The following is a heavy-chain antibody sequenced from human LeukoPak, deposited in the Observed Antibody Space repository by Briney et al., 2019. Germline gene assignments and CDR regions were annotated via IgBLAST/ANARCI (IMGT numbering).Heavy chain of an antibody. Sequence: SETLSLTCTVSGGSVSSPNSYWSWIRQPPGKGLEWIGNVYYIGTTSYNSSLESRVTISVDTSKNQFSLEVTSMTAADTAVYYCARNTSSSPWFDPWGQGTLVTVSS. D-gene: IGHD6-6*01. CDR1: GGSVSSPNSY. CDR3: ARNTSSSPWFDP. V-gene: IGHV4-61*01. J-gene: IGHJ5*02. CDR2: VYYIGTT.